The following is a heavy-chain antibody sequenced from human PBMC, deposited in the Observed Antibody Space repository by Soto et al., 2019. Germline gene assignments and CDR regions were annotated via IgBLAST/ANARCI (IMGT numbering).Heavy chain of an antibody. CDR2: INTSGGST. V-gene: IGHV1-46*01. CDR3: ARESIVDTAMVKNEGLGEEFDY. J-gene: IGHJ4*02. Sequence: ASVKVSCKASGYTLSSYYMHWVRQAPGQGLEWMGIINTSGGSTTYAQKFQGRVTMTRDTSTSTAYMELSSLRSEDTAVYYCARESIVDTAMVKNEGLGEEFDYWGQGTLVTVSS. CDR1: GYTLSSYY. D-gene: IGHD5-18*01.